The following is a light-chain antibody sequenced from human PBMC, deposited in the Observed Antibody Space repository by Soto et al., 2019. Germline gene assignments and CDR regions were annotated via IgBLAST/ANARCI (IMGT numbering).Light chain of an antibody. CDR2: DAS. CDR3: QQRSNWPPQAT. CDR1: QSVSSY. Sequence: EIVLTQSPATLSLSPGERATLSCRASQSVSSYLAWYQQKPGQAPRLLIYDASNRATGIPVRFSGSGSGTDFTLTISSLEPEDFAVYYCQQRSNWPPQATFGPGTKVDIK. V-gene: IGKV3-11*01. J-gene: IGKJ3*01.